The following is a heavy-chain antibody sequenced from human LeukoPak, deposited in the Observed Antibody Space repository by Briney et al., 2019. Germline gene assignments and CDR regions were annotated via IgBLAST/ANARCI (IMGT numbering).Heavy chain of an antibody. CDR3: ARDRTSMITFGGVTDAFDI. V-gene: IGHV3-30*02. CDR2: IRYDGSNK. Sequence: GGSLRLSCAASGFIFNTYVMHWVRQAPGMGLEWLAFIRYDGSNKNYADSVKGRFTISRDNTKNSLYLQMNSLRAEDTAVYYCARDRTSMITFGGVTDAFDIWGQGTMVTVSS. D-gene: IGHD3-16*01. CDR1: GFIFNTYV. J-gene: IGHJ3*02.